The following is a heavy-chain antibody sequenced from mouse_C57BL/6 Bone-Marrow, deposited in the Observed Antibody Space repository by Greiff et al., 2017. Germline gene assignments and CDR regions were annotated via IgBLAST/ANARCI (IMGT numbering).Heavy chain of an antibody. CDR3: ARHRYFDV. CDR2: ISSGGSYT. Sequence: EVKLVESGGDLVKPGGSLKLSCAASGFTFSSYGMSWVRQTPDKSLEWVANISSGGSYTNYPDIVKGRFTISRDNAKNTLYLHMSSLKSEDTAMYYCARHRYFDVWGTGTTVTVSS. CDR1: GFTFSSYG. J-gene: IGHJ1*03. V-gene: IGHV5-6*01.